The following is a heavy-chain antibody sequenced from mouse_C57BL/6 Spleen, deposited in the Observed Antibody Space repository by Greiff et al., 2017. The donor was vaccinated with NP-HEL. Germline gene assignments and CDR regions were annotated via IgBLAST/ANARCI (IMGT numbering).Heavy chain of an antibody. J-gene: IGHJ4*01. CDR3: ARHLTVYAMDY. CDR1: GYTFTSYW. Sequence: QVQLQQPGAELVKPGASVKLSCKASGYTFTSYWMHWVKQRPGQGLEWIGMIHPNSGSTNYNEKFKSKATLTVDKSSSTAYMQLSSLTSEDSAVYYCARHLTVYAMDYWGQGTSVTVSS. V-gene: IGHV1-64*01. CDR2: IHPNSGST. D-gene: IGHD4-1*01.